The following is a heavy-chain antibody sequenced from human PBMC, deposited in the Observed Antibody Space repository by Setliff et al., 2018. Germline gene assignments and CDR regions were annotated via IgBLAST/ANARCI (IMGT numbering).Heavy chain of an antibody. J-gene: IGHJ6*02. CDR1: GASLRSGSNY. CDR2: IYTDGTT. V-gene: IGHV4-61*02. Sequence: SETLSLTCTVSGASLRSGSNYWGWFRQPAGKGLEWIGRIYTDGTTNYNPSLKSRVTISLDTSNNQFSLKLSSVTAADTAVYYCARGSTMIQGVRLYYHGLDVWGQGTTVTVSS. D-gene: IGHD3-10*01. CDR3: ARGSTMIQGVRLYYHGLDV.